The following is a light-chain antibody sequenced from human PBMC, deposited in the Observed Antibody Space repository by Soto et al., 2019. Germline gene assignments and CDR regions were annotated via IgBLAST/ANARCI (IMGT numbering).Light chain of an antibody. CDR2: QVT. Sequence: QSALTQPVSVSGSPGQSITISCTGTSSDVGGYYYVSWYQHHPGKAPKLIIYQVTNRPSGVSNRFSASKSGNTASLTISALQAEDEADYYCCSYSSSSTFYVFGTGTKVTVL. CDR1: SSDVGGYYY. V-gene: IGLV2-14*01. CDR3: CSYSSSSTFYV. J-gene: IGLJ1*01.